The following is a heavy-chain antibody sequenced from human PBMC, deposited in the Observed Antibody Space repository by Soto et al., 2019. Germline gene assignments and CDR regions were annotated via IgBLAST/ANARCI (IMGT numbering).Heavy chain of an antibody. J-gene: IGHJ4*02. CDR1: GFTFSDYF. V-gene: IGHV3-11*01. Sequence: GGSLRLSCAALGFTFSDYFMTWIRQAPGKGLEWVSYIGSRGSPIYYVDSVKGRFTISRDNAKDSLYLHMNSLRAEDTAVYYCARVSSSSLFDYWGQGTLVTVSS. CDR3: ARVSSSSLFDY. CDR2: IGSRGSPI. D-gene: IGHD6-6*01.